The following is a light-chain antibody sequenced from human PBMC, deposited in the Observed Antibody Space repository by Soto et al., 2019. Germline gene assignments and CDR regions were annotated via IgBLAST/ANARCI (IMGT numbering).Light chain of an antibody. CDR3: QQYGSSPWT. V-gene: IGKV3-20*01. J-gene: IGKJ1*01. CDR2: GGS. Sequence: ETVLTQSPGTLSLSPQERATLSCRASQTIRSNYLAWYRQTSSQAPRILIYGGSNRATGIAHRFSGSGSRIDVTLIISRLEPEDLALYYCQQYGSSPWTFGQGTKVQMK. CDR1: QTIRSNY.